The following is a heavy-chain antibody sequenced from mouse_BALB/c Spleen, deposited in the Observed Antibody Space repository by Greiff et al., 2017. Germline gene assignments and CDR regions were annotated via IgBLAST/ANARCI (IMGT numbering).Heavy chain of an antibody. V-gene: IGHV1-20*02. J-gene: IGHJ3*01. CDR3: ALTSFAY. Sequence: EVKLVESGPELVKPGASVKISCKASGYSFTGYFMNWVMQSHGKSLEWIGRINPYNGDTFYNQKFKGKATLTVDKSSSTAHMELRSLASEDSAVYYCALTSFAYWGQGTLVTVSA. CDR2: INPYNGDT. CDR1: GYSFTGYF.